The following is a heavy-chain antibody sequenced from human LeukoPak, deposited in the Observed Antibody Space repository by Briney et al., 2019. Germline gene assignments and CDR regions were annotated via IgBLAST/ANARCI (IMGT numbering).Heavy chain of an antibody. V-gene: IGHV3-9*01. CDR3: GKDISAGGMDV. CDR1: ESTFYHA. D-gene: IGHD3-10*01. J-gene: IGHJ6*02. CDR2: IGWNSART. Sequence: PGGSLRLSCTASESTFYHAMHWVRQTPGKGLEWVSGIGWNSARTGYADSVRGRFTISRDNAKNSLYLQMNSLRAEDTALYYCGKDISAGGMDVWGQGTTVTVSS.